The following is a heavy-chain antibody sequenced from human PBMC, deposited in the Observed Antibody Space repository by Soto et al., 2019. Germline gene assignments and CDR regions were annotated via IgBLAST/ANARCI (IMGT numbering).Heavy chain of an antibody. CDR1: GFTFSSYA. V-gene: IGHV3-23*01. CDR2: ISGSGGST. J-gene: IGHJ4*02. D-gene: IGHD3-10*01. CDR3: AKDQGLWFGELNDYFDY. Sequence: GGSLRLSCAASGFTFSSYAMSWVRQAPGKGLEWVSAISGSGGSTYYADSVKGRFTISRDNSKNTLYLQMNSLRAEDTAVYYCAKDQGLWFGELNDYFDYWGQGTLVTVSS.